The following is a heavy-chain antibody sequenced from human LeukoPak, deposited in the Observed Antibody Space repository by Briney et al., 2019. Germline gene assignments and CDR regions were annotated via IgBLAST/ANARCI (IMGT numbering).Heavy chain of an antibody. V-gene: IGHV3-30*18. CDR3: AKDPSSGWYYFDY. D-gene: IGHD6-19*01. CDR2: ISYDGSNK. Sequence: GGSLRLSCAASGFTFSSYGMHWVRQARGKGLEWVAVISYDGSNKHYEDSVKGRFTISRDNSKNTLYLQMNSLRAEDTAVYYCAKDPSSGWYYFDYWGQGTLVTVSS. J-gene: IGHJ4*02. CDR1: GFTFSSYG.